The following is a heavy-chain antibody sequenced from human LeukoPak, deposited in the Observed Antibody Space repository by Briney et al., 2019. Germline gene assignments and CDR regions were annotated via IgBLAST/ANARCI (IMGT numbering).Heavy chain of an antibody. V-gene: IGHV3-15*01. CDR3: TTGNAVVPAAISG. Sequence: GGSLRLSCAASGFTFSNAWMSWVRQAPGKGLEWVGRIKSKTDGGTTDYAAPVKGRFTISRDDSKNTLYLQMNSLKTEDTAVYYCTTGNAVVPAAISGWGQGTLVTVSS. D-gene: IGHD2-2*01. J-gene: IGHJ4*02. CDR2: IKSKTDGGTT. CDR1: GFTFSNAW.